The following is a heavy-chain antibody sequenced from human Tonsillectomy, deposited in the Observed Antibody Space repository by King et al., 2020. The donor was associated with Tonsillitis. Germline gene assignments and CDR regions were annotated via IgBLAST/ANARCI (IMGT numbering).Heavy chain of an antibody. D-gene: IGHD4-23*01. CDR3: ARGSAVVKNGMDV. Sequence: QVQLQESGPGLVKPSETLSLTCTVSGGSVSSGSYYWSWIRQPPGKGLEWIGYIYYSGSTNNNPSLKGRVSTSIDTSKNQFSLKLSSVTAADTAVYYCARGSAVVKNGMDVWGQGTTVTVSS. V-gene: IGHV4-61*01. J-gene: IGHJ6*02. CDR2: IYYSGST. CDR1: GGSVSSGSYY.